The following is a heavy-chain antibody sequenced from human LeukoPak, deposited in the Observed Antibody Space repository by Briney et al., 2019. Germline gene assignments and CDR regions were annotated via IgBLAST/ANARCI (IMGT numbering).Heavy chain of an antibody. D-gene: IGHD2-2*01. Sequence: GASVKVSCKASGYTFTSYDINWVRQATGQGLEWMGWMNPNSGNTGYAQKFQGRVTITRNTSISTAYMELSSLRSEDTAVYDCARALGRGGKYPGYWSQGTLVTVPS. J-gene: IGHJ4*02. CDR3: ARALGRGGKYPGY. CDR2: MNPNSGNT. V-gene: IGHV1-8*03. CDR1: GYTFTSYD.